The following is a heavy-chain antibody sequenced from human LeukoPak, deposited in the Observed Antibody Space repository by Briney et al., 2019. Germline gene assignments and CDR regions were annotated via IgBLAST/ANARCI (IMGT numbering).Heavy chain of an antibody. V-gene: IGHV2-70*11. CDR3: ARISRAIDAFDI. CDR2: IDWDDDK. Sequence: SGPTLVNPKQTLTLTCTFSGFSLSTSGMCVSWIRQPPGKALEWLARIDWDDDKYYSTSLKTRLTISKDTSKNQVVLTMTNMDPVDTATYYCARISRAIDAFDIWGQGTMVTVSS. J-gene: IGHJ3*02. D-gene: IGHD3-10*01. CDR1: GFSLSTSGMC.